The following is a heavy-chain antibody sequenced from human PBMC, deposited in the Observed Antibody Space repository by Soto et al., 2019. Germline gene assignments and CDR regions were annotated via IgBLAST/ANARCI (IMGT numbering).Heavy chain of an antibody. Sequence: GGSLRLSCPASGFNFDNYGMHWVRQAPGKGLEWVAVISYDGSNKYYADSVKGRFTISRDNSKNTLSLHLNTLKPEDTAVYHCAKDRVGGTFYTPLGFWGHGT. CDR3: AKDRVGGTFYTPLGF. CDR2: ISYDGSNK. J-gene: IGHJ4*01. V-gene: IGHV3-30*18. D-gene: IGHD1-7*01. CDR1: GFNFDNYG.